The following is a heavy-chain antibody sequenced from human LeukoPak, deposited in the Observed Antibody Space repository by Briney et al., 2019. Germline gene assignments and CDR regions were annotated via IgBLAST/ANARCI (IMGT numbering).Heavy chain of an antibody. Sequence: SETLSLTCTVSGGSISSYYWSWIRQPPGKGLEWIGYIYYSGSTNYNPTLKSRVTISVDTSKNQFSLKLSSVTAADTAVYYCARGSGGYYYYGMDVWGQGTTVTVSS. CDR3: ARGSGGYYYYGMDV. V-gene: IGHV4-59*01. CDR1: GGSISSYY. CDR2: IYYSGST. J-gene: IGHJ6*02.